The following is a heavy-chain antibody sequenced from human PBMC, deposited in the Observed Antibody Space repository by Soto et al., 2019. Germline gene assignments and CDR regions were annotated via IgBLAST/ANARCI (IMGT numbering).Heavy chain of an antibody. CDR1: GFTFSGSA. CDR2: IRSKANSYAT. CDR3: TTLSDRIDY. V-gene: IGHV3-73*01. Sequence: GSLRLSCAASGFTFSGSAMHWVRQASGKGLEWVGRIRSKANSYATAYAASVKGRFTISRDDSKNTAYLQMNSLKTEDTAVYYCTTLSDRIDYWGQGTLVTVSS. J-gene: IGHJ4*02.